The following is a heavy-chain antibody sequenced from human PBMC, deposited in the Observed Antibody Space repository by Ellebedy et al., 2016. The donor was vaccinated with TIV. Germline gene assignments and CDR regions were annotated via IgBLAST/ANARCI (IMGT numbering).Heavy chain of an antibody. Sequence: GESLKISXAASGFAFSSNWMGWVRQAPGKGLEWVSSSSRSSSHIYYADSVKGRFTISRDNAKNSLYLQMNSLSAEDTAVYYCARAVALTTPFENWGQGTLVTVSS. D-gene: IGHD4-17*01. CDR2: SSRSSSHI. CDR1: GFAFSSNW. CDR3: ARAVALTTPFEN. J-gene: IGHJ4*02. V-gene: IGHV3-21*01.